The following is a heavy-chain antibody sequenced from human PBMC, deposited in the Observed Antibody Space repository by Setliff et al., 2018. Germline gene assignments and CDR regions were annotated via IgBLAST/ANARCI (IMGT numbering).Heavy chain of an antibody. CDR2: ISRGSDFI. V-gene: IGHV3-21*04. D-gene: IGHD2-15*01. Sequence: GGSLRLSCTASGFSFSTSKMHWIRQTPGKGLEWVSTISRGSDFIDYADSVKGRFIVSRDNTKNSLYLQMNGLKTEDRAVYYCARIRLCGGRVICPPGRYVDVWGKGTTVTVSS. CDR1: GFSFSTSK. J-gene: IGHJ6*03. CDR3: ARIRLCGGRVICPPGRYVDV.